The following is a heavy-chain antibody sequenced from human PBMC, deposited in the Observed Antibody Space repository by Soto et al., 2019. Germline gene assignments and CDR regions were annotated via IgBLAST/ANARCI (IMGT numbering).Heavy chain of an antibody. D-gene: IGHD4-17*01. J-gene: IGHJ4*02. CDR1: GFTFNTYS. Sequence: PGGSRRLSCEASGFTFNTYSMHWVRQPPGKGLEWLAAIWYDGTQKYYADSVKGRFIISRDNSKKTLYLEMNSLRAEDTAVYYCARAGGTTVTGLWHFDSWGQGTLVTVSS. CDR2: IWYDGTQK. V-gene: IGHV3-33*01. CDR3: ARAGGTTVTGLWHFDS.